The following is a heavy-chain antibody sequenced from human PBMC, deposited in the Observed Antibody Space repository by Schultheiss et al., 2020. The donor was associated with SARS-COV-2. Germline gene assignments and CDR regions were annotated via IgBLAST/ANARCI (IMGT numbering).Heavy chain of an antibody. CDR1: GYTFTSYY. CDR2: INPSGGST. CDR3: ARQRTTGTTNYYYYYMDV. Sequence: ASVKVSCKASGYTFTSYYMHWVRQAPGQGLEWMGIINPSGGSTSYAQKFQGRVTMTRDTSTSTVYMELSSLRSEDTAVYYCARQRTTGTTNYYYYYMDVWGKGTTVTVSS. D-gene: IGHD1-1*01. V-gene: IGHV1-46*03. J-gene: IGHJ6*03.